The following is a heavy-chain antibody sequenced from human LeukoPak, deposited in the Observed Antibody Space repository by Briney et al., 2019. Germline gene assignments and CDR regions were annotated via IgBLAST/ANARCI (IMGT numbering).Heavy chain of an antibody. D-gene: IGHD3-10*01. CDR1: GGSISSYY. CDR3: ARESGDITMVRGAYKIHEYYFDY. J-gene: IGHJ4*02. Sequence: PSETLSLTCTGSGGSISSYYWSWIRQPPGKGLEWIGYIYYSGSTNYNPSLKSRVTISVDTSKNQFSLKLSSVTAADTAVYYCARESGDITMVRGAYKIHEYYFDYWGQGTLVTVSS. V-gene: IGHV4-59*01. CDR2: IYYSGST.